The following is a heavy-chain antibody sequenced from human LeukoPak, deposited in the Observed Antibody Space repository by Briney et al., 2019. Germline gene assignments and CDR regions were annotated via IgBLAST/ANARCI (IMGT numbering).Heavy chain of an antibody. Sequence: SQTLSLTCAISGDSVSSNSSAWNWIRQSPSRGLEWLGSTYYRSKWYYDYAVAVKSRISINPDTSQNQFSLQSSSVTPEDTAVYYCARDPVGGSTIFDYWGQGTLVTVSS. J-gene: IGHJ4*02. CDR3: ARDPVGGSTIFDY. CDR1: GDSVSSNSSA. D-gene: IGHD1-26*01. CDR2: TYYRSKWYY. V-gene: IGHV6-1*01.